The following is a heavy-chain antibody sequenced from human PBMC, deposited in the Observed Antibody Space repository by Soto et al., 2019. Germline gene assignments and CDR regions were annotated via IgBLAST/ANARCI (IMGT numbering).Heavy chain of an antibody. J-gene: IGHJ4*02. D-gene: IGHD3-9*01. CDR1: GGSISSYY. CDR2: IYTSGST. V-gene: IGHV4-4*07. CDR3: ARTGQWAGYYMGIFDY. Sequence: SDTLSLTCTVAGGSISSYYWTWIRQPAGKGLEWIGRIYTSGSTNYNPSLKSRVTMSVDTSKNQFSLKLSSVTAADTAVCYCARTGQWAGYYMGIFDYWGQGTLVTVSS.